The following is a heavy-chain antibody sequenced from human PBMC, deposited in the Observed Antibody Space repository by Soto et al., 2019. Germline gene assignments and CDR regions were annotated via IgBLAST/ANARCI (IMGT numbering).Heavy chain of an antibody. J-gene: IGHJ5*02. CDR3: ARERSAAGTGWFDP. Sequence: QVQLVQSGAEVKKSGASVKVSCKASGYTFTSYDINWVRQATGQGLEWMGWMHPNSGNTGYAQKFQGRVTMTRNTSISTAYMELSSLRYEDTAVYYCARERSAAGTGWFDPWGQGTLVTVSS. D-gene: IGHD6-13*01. V-gene: IGHV1-8*01. CDR2: MHPNSGNT. CDR1: GYTFTSYD.